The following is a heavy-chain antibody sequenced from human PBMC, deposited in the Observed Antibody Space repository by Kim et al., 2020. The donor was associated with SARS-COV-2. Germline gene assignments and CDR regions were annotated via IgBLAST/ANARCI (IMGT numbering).Heavy chain of an antibody. V-gene: IGHV3-9*01. CDR1: GFTFDDYA. CDR2: ISWNSGSI. CDR3: AKDTAAGIYSFGRGFDY. Sequence: GGSLRLSCAASGFTFDDYAMHWVRQAPGKGLEWVSGISWNSGSIGYADSVKGRFTISRDNAKNSLYLQMNSLRAEDTALYYCAKDTAAGIYSFGRGFDYWGQGTLVTVSS. D-gene: IGHD6-13*01. J-gene: IGHJ4*02.